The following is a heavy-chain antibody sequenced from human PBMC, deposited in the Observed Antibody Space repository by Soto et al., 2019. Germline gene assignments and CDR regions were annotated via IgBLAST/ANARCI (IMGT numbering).Heavy chain of an antibody. CDR2: IKSKTDGGTT. Sequence: SGGSLRLSCAASGFTFSNAWINWVRQAPGKGLKWVGRIKSKTDGGTTDFAEPVKGRFAISRDDSNNMVYLQMNSLKIEDTAVYYCTTDSYSTIIIVRFDYWGHGTLVTVSS. V-gene: IGHV3-15*07. D-gene: IGHD3-22*01. CDR1: GFTFSNAW. CDR3: TTDSYSTIIIVRFDY. J-gene: IGHJ4*01.